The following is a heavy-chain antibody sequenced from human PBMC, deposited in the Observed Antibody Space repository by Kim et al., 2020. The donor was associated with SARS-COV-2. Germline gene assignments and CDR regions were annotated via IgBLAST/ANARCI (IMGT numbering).Heavy chain of an antibody. V-gene: IGHV4-39*01. J-gene: IGHJ1*01. CDR2: IYYSGST. Sequence: SETLSLTCTVSGGSISSSSYYWGWIRQPPGKGLEWIGSIYYSGSTYYNPSLKSRVTISVDTSKNQFSLKLSSVTAADTAVYYCARRGSIAAAGSGSWGQG. D-gene: IGHD6-13*01. CDR3: ARRGSIAAAGSGS. CDR1: GGSISSSSYY.